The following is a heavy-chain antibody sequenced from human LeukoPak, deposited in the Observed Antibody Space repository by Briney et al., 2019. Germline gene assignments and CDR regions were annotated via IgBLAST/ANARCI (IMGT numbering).Heavy chain of an antibody. Sequence: SVKVSCKASGGTFSSYAISWVRQAPGQGLEWMGRIIPSFGTSNYVQKFQGRVTITTDESTSTDYMELSSMRSEDTAVYYCARDPAAYYDSSGYYYGWFDPWGQGTLVTVSS. J-gene: IGHJ5*02. V-gene: IGHV1-69*05. CDR2: IIPSFGTS. D-gene: IGHD3-22*01. CDR3: ARDPAAYYDSSGYYYGWFDP. CDR1: GGTFSSYA.